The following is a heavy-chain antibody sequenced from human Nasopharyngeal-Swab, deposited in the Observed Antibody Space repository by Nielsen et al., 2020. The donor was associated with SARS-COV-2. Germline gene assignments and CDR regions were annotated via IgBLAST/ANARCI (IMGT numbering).Heavy chain of an antibody. Sequence: GGSLRLSCVASGFNFHTYALHWVRQDPGKGLEWVAIISYDGSNQFYADSVKGRFTVSRDNSKNTLYLQMSSLTREDTAIYYCARGKDGVYYYYGMDVWGQGTPVTVSS. V-gene: IGHV3-30*04. CDR3: ARGKDGVYYYYGMDV. CDR1: GFNFHTYA. J-gene: IGHJ6*02. D-gene: IGHD4-17*01. CDR2: ISYDGSNQ.